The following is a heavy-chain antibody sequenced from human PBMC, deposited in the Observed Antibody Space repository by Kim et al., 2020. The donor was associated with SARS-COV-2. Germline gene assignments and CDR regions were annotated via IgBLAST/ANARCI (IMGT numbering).Heavy chain of an antibody. Sequence: SETLSLTCTVSGDSIRFSTYYWGWIRQTPGKGLEWIASIFYTGSTYYKASIKSRVTISVDTSKNQFSLELSSVTAADTAVYYCARHGWYPAGNWFDPWGQGTLVTVSS. CDR1: GDSIRFSTYY. D-gene: IGHD6-19*01. J-gene: IGHJ5*02. CDR3: ARHGWYPAGNWFDP. V-gene: IGHV4-39*01. CDR2: IFYTGST.